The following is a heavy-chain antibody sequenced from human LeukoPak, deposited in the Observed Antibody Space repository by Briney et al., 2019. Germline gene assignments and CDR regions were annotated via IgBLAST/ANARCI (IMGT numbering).Heavy chain of an antibody. J-gene: IGHJ4*02. CDR1: GASINSYY. Sequence: PSETLSLTCTVSGASINSYYWRWIRQPPGKGLEWLGYIYYSGITNYNPSLKSRVTISVDTSRNQFSLKLSSVTAADTAVYYCARGMTTVTHWGQGTLVTVSS. CDR2: IYYSGIT. CDR3: ARGMTTVTH. V-gene: IGHV4-59*08. D-gene: IGHD4-11*01.